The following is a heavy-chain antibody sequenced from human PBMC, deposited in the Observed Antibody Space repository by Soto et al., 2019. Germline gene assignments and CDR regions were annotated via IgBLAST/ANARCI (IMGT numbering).Heavy chain of an antibody. CDR1: GLTFSSYA. D-gene: IGHD2-2*01. CDR2: ISGSGGST. J-gene: IGHJ6*02. CDR3: AKEGARDCSSTSCYFSPYYYSYYGMDV. Sequence: EVQLLESGGGLVQPGGSLRLSCAASGLTFSSYAMSWVRQAPGKGLEWVSAISGSGGSTYYADSVKGRFTISRDNSKNTLYLQMNSLRAEDTAVYYCAKEGARDCSSTSCYFSPYYYSYYGMDVWGQGTTVTVSS. V-gene: IGHV3-23*01.